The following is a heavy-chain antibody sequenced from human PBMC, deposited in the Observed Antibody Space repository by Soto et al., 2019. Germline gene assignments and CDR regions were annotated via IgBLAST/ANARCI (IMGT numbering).Heavy chain of an antibody. D-gene: IGHD4-17*01. Sequence: QVQLVQSGAEVKKPGASVKVSCKASGYTFTSYDINWVRQATGQGLEWMGWMNPNSGNTGYAEKFQGRVTMTRNTSTRTAYMELSSLRSEETAVYYCAVYGGNRYWYFDLWGRGTLVTVSS. CDR3: AVYGGNRYWYFDL. CDR1: GYTFTSYD. J-gene: IGHJ2*01. V-gene: IGHV1-8*01. CDR2: MNPNSGNT.